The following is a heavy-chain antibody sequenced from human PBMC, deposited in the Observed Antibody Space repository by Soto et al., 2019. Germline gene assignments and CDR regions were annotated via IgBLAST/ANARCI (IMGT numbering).Heavy chain of an antibody. Sequence: GGSLRLSXAASGFTFSSYAMSWVRQAPGKGLEWVSAISGSGGSTYYADSVKGRFTISRDNSKNTLYLQMNSLRAEDTAVYHCAKLRAITIFGVAVDYWGQGTLVTVSS. CDR2: ISGSGGST. D-gene: IGHD3-3*01. CDR3: AKLRAITIFGVAVDY. V-gene: IGHV3-23*01. J-gene: IGHJ4*02. CDR1: GFTFSSYA.